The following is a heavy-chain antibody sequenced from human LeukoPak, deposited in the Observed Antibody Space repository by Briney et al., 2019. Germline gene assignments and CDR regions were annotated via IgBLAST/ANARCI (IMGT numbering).Heavy chain of an antibody. Sequence: TSETLSLTCTVSGGSISSYYWSWIRQPPGKGLEWIGYVYYSGTTNYNPSLKSRVIISVDTSKNQFSLKLSPVIAADTAVYYCAKDHGSLGSGLNWGQGTLVTVSS. V-gene: IGHV4-59*01. CDR3: AKDHGSLGSGLN. CDR2: VYYSGTT. D-gene: IGHD3-10*01. J-gene: IGHJ4*02. CDR1: GGSISSYY.